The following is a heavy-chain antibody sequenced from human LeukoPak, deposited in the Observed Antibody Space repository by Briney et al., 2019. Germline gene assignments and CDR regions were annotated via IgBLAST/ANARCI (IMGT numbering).Heavy chain of an antibody. D-gene: IGHD6-19*01. CDR1: GGSISSYH. CDR2: IYTSGST. J-gene: IGHJ6*03. V-gene: IGHV4-4*07. CDR3: ARDPGYSSGWYLGTDYYYYMDV. Sequence: SETLSLTCTVSGGSISSYHWSWIRQPAGKGLEWLGRIYTSGSTNYNPPLKSRVTMSVDTSKNQFSLKLSSVTAADTAVYYCARDPGYSSGWYLGTDYYYYMDVWGKGTTVTISS.